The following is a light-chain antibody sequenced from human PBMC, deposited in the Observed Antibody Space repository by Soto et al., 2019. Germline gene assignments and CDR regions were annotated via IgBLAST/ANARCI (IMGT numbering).Light chain of an antibody. CDR2: EVN. Sequence: QSALTQPASVSGSPGQSITISCTGTSSDVGGYDHVAWYQQHPGKAPKLMIYEVNNRPSVISNRFSGSKSGNTASLTISGLQAEDEADYYCNSYTSSTINVFGTGTKGTVL. CDR1: SSDVGGYDH. CDR3: NSYTSSTINV. V-gene: IGLV2-14*01. J-gene: IGLJ1*01.